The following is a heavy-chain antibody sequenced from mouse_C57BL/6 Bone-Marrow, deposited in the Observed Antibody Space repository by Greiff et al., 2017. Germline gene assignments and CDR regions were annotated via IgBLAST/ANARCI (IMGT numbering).Heavy chain of an antibody. CDR1: GFTFSDYG. CDR2: ISSGSSTI. Sequence: EVKLVESGGGLVKPGGSLKLSCAASGFTFSDYGMHWVRQAPEKGLEWVAYISSGSSTIYYADTVKGRFTISRDNAKNTLFLQMTSLRSEDTAMYYCATYYSNYLFAYWGQGTLVTVSA. D-gene: IGHD2-5*01. J-gene: IGHJ3*01. CDR3: ATYYSNYLFAY. V-gene: IGHV5-17*01.